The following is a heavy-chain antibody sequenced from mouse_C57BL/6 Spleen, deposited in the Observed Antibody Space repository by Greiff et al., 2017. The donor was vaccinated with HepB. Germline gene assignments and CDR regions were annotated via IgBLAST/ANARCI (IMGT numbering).Heavy chain of an antibody. D-gene: IGHD4-1*01. J-gene: IGHJ2*01. Sequence: EVQLQQSGPELVKPGASVKISCKASGYTFTDYYMNWVKQSHGKSLEWIGDINPNHGGTSYNQKFKGKATLTVDKSSSTAYMELRSLTSEDSAVYYCARRVGRDFDYWGQGTTLTVSS. CDR3: ARRVGRDFDY. CDR2: INPNHGGT. CDR1: GYTFTDYY. V-gene: IGHV1-26*01.